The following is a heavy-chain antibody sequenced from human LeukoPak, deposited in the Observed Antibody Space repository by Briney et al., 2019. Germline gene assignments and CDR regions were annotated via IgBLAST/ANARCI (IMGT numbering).Heavy chain of an antibody. J-gene: IGHJ4*02. CDR3: ARGTSDDY. D-gene: IGHD1-1*01. CDR2: INTSGGST. Sequence: ASVKVSCTASGYTFTSYYIDWVRQAPGQGLEWMGVINTSGGSTRYAQKFQGRVTMTWDTSTTTVYMELSSLTSADTAVYYWARGTSDDYWGQGTLVTVSS. V-gene: IGHV1-46*01. CDR1: GYTFTSYY.